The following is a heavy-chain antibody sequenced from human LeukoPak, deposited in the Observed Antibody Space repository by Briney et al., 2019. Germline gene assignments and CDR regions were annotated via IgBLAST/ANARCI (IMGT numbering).Heavy chain of an antibody. Sequence: PGGSLRLSCAASGFTFINYHMSWVRQAPGKGLEWVSAISGSGGSTYYADSVKGRFTISRDNSKNTLYLQMNSLRAEDTAVYYCAKDPADWYCSGGSCDAFDIWGQGTMVTVSS. CDR2: ISGSGGST. D-gene: IGHD2-15*01. CDR3: AKDPADWYCSGGSCDAFDI. CDR1: GFTFINYH. J-gene: IGHJ3*02. V-gene: IGHV3-23*01.